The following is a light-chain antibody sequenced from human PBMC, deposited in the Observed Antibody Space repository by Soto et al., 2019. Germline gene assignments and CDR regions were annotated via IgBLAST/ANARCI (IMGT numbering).Light chain of an antibody. CDR3: QQYIRRPLS. CDR1: QDVTNS. Sequence: SQSPATLSLSTGEGVTLSCRAAQDVTNSVAWYQQKSGQAPRLLIYDASARASGVSARFSSSGSGTDFTLTISGLQAEDFAVYFCQQYIRRPLSFGQGTRLAIK. V-gene: IGKV3-15*01. J-gene: IGKJ5*01. CDR2: DAS.